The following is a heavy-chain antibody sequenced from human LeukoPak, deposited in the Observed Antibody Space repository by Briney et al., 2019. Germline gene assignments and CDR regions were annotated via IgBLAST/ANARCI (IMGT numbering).Heavy chain of an antibody. CDR2: ISGSGGST. J-gene: IGHJ5*02. Sequence: GGSLRLSCAASGFTFSSYAMSWVRQAPGKGLEWVSAISGSGGSTYYADSVKGRFTISRDNSKNTLYLQMNSRRAEDTAVYYWAKEKNYYGWGVSPGEGWFDPWGQGTLVTVSS. V-gene: IGHV3-23*01. D-gene: IGHD3-10*01. CDR1: GFTFSSYA. CDR3: AKEKNYYGWGVSPGEGWFDP.